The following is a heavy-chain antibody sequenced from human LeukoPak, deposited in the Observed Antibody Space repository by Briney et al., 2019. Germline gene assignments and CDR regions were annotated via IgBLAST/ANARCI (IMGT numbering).Heavy chain of an antibody. D-gene: IGHD1-26*01. CDR3: ARSPTGGATKDYFDY. Sequence: SETLSLTCTVSGGSISSYYWSWIRQPPGKGLEWIGDIYYSGSTNYNPSLKSRVTISVDTSKNQFSLKLSSVTAADTAVYYCARSPTGGATKDYFDYWGQGTLVTVSS. J-gene: IGHJ4*02. CDR2: IYYSGST. V-gene: IGHV4-59*01. CDR1: GGSISSYY.